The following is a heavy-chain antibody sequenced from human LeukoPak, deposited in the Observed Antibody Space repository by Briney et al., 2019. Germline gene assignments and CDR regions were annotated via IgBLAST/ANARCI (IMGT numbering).Heavy chain of an antibody. J-gene: IGHJ4*02. CDR2: IIPILGIA. CDR1: GGTFSSYA. CDR3: ARDSGSSGLFDY. Sequence: GASVKVSCTASGGTFSSYAISWVRQAPGQGLEWMGSIIPILGIANYAQKFQGRVTITADKSTSTAYMELNSLRSEDTAVYYCARDSGSSGLFDYWGQGTLVTVSS. D-gene: IGHD6-19*01. V-gene: IGHV1-69*04.